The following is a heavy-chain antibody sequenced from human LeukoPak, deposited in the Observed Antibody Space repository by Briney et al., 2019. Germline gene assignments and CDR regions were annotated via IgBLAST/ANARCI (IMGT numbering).Heavy chain of an antibody. Sequence: PGGSLRLSCAASGFTFSSYSMNWVRQAPGKGLGWVASISSSSSYIYYADSVKGRFTISRDNAKNSLYLQMNSLRAEDTAVYYCARDWSSSWAYYYYYYMDVWGKGTTVTISS. J-gene: IGHJ6*03. D-gene: IGHD6-13*01. CDR2: ISSSSSYI. V-gene: IGHV3-21*01. CDR1: GFTFSSYS. CDR3: ARDWSSSWAYYYYYYMDV.